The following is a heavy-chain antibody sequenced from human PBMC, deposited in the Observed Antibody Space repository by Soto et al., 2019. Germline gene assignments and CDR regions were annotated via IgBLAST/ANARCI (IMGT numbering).Heavy chain of an antibody. D-gene: IGHD2-15*01. CDR1: GFTFSNYG. J-gene: IGHJ4*02. Sequence: QVLLVESGGGVVQPGRSLRLSCAGSGFTFSNYGLHWVRQAPGKGLDWVSFISFDGSHKYYADSVKGRFTISRDNSNNMLYLQMDGLTTEDTAVYYCAKDGAPRYCSRSSCHPAGAYWGQGTLVTVSS. CDR3: AKDGAPRYCSRSSCHPAGAY. V-gene: IGHV3-30*18. CDR2: ISFDGSHK.